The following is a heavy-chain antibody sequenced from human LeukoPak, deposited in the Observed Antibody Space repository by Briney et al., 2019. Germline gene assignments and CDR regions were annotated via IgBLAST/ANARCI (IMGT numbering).Heavy chain of an antibody. CDR3: ASRVLLWFGELEGYAFDI. Sequence: GGSLRLSCAASGFTFSSYSMNWVRQAPGKGLEWVSSISSSSSYIYYADSVKGRFTISRDNAKNSLYLQMNSLRAEDTAVYYCASRVLLWFGELEGYAFDIWGQGTMVTVSS. D-gene: IGHD3-10*01. V-gene: IGHV3-21*01. CDR1: GFTFSSYS. CDR2: ISSSSSYI. J-gene: IGHJ3*02.